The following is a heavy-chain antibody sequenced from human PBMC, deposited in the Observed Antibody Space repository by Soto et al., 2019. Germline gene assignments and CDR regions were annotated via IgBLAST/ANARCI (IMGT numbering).Heavy chain of an antibody. V-gene: IGHV4-59*08. CDR1: GGSISSYY. D-gene: IGHD4-4*01. Sequence: SSETLSLTCTVSGGSISSYYWSWIRQPPGKGLEWIGYIYYSGSTNYNPSLKSRVTISVDTSKNQFSLKLSSVTAADTAVYYCARHLPTRYSNYLDYWGQGTLVTVSS. CDR2: IYYSGST. J-gene: IGHJ4*02. CDR3: ARHLPTRYSNYLDY.